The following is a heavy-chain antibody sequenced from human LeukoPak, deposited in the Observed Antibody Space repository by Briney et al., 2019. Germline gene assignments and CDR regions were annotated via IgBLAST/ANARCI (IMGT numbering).Heavy chain of an antibody. D-gene: IGHD2-2*01. V-gene: IGHV3-30*04. CDR1: GFTFSSYA. J-gene: IGHJ4*02. Sequence: GGSLRLSCAASGFTFSSYAMHWVRQAPGKGLEWVAVISNDGRNKYYAESVKGRFTISRDNSKNTLYLQMNSLRAEDTAVYYCARGARYCSTTSCYSYFDYWGQGTLVTVSS. CDR2: ISNDGRNK. CDR3: ARGARYCSTTSCYSYFDY.